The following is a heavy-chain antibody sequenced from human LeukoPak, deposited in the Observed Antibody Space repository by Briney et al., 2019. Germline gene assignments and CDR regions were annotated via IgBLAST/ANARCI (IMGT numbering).Heavy chain of an antibody. CDR3: ARLRGSIYYFDY. Sequence: ASVKVSCKASGYTFTGYYMHWVRQAPGQGLERMGWINPNSGGTNYAQKFQGRVTMTRDTSISTAYMELSRLRSDDTAVYYCARLRGSIYYFDYWGQGTLVTVSS. D-gene: IGHD5-12*01. J-gene: IGHJ4*02. CDR2: INPNSGGT. V-gene: IGHV1-2*02. CDR1: GYTFTGYY.